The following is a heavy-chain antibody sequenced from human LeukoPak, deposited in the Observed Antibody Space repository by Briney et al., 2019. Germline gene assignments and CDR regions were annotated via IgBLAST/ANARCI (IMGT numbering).Heavy chain of an antibody. CDR3: ATGPYARPYFDY. CDR2: IWYDGSNK. D-gene: IGHD2-2*01. J-gene: IGHJ4*02. Sequence: GGSLRLSCAASGFTFSSYGMHWVRQAPGKGLEWVAVIWYDGSNKYYADSVKGRFTISRDNSKNTLYLQMSSLRAEDTAVYYCATGPYARPYFDYWGQGTLVTVSS. CDR1: GFTFSSYG. V-gene: IGHV3-33*01.